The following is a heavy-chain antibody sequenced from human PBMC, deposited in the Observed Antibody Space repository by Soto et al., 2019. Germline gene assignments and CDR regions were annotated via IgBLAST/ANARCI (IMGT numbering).Heavy chain of an antibody. D-gene: IGHD1-26*01. CDR3: AKAGCYSGSSGRADY. V-gene: IGHV4-59*01. Sequence: SETLSLTCTVSGASISGNYLSWIRQPPGKGLEWIGYIYYSGATNYNPSLESRVTISVDTPKKQFSLKLTSVTPADTAVYYCAKAGCYSGSSGRADYWGQGILVTVSS. CDR2: IYYSGAT. CDR1: GASISGNY. J-gene: IGHJ4*02.